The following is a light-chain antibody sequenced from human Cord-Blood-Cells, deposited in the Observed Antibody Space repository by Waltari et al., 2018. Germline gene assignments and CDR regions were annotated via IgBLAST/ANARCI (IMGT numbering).Light chain of an antibody. Sequence: EIVMTQSPATLSVSPEERATLSCRASQSVSSNLAWYQQKPGQAPRLLIYGASTRATGIPAGFSGSGSGTEFTLTISSLQSEDFAVYYCQQYNNWSWTFGQGTKVEIK. V-gene: IGKV3-15*01. CDR1: QSVSSN. CDR2: GAS. CDR3: QQYNNWSWT. J-gene: IGKJ1*01.